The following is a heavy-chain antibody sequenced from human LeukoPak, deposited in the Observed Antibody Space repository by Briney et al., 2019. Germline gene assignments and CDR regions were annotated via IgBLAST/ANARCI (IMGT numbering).Heavy chain of an antibody. Sequence: GGSLRLSCAASGFTFSSYSMNWVRQAPGKGLEWVSSISSSSSYIYYADSVKGRFTISRDNAKNSLYLQMNGLRAEDTAVYYCSAVAGPFGYWGQGTLVTVSS. CDR1: GFTFSSYS. J-gene: IGHJ4*02. D-gene: IGHD6-19*01. CDR2: ISSSSSYI. CDR3: SAVAGPFGY. V-gene: IGHV3-21*01.